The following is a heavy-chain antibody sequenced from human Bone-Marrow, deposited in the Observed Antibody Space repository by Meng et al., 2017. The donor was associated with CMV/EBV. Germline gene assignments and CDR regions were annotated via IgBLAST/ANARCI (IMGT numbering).Heavy chain of an antibody. V-gene: IGHV3-30*02. CDR3: AKDQTYYDFWSGYRNHYYYGMDV. CDR1: GFTFSNYG. CDR2: IRYDVSNK. Sequence: GGSLRLSCAASGFTFSNYGMHWVRQAPGKGLEWVAFIRYDVSNKYYVDSVKGRFTISRDNSKNTLYLQMNSLRTEDTAVYYCAKDQTYYDFWSGYRNHYYYGMDVWGQGNTVTVYS. D-gene: IGHD3-3*01. J-gene: IGHJ6*01.